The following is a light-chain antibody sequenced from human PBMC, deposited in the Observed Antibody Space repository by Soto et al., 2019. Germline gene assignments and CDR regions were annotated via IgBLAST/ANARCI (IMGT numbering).Light chain of an antibody. Sequence: QSALTQPASVSGSPGQSITISCTGTSSDVGGYNYVSWYQQHPGIAPKLLIYGVTNRPSRVSTRISGSKSGNTASLTISGLQAEDEADYRCSSYTSASTLLYLFVTGPKLTVL. J-gene: IGLJ1*01. CDR3: SSYTSASTLLYL. CDR1: SSDVGGYNY. CDR2: GVT. V-gene: IGLV2-14*01.